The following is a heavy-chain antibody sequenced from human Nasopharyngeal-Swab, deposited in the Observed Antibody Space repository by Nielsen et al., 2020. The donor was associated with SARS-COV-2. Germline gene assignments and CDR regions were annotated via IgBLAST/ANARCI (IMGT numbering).Heavy chain of an antibody. V-gene: IGHV1-3*01. D-gene: IGHD3-10*01. CDR2: INAGNGNT. Sequence: ASVKVSCKASGYTFTSYAMHWVRQAPGQRLEWMGWINAGNGNTKYSQKFQGRVTITRDTSASTAYMELSSLRSEDTAVYYCARSITMVRGVPKPSYGMDVWGQGTTVTVSS. CDR1: GYTFTSYA. CDR3: ARSITMVRGVPKPSYGMDV. J-gene: IGHJ6*02.